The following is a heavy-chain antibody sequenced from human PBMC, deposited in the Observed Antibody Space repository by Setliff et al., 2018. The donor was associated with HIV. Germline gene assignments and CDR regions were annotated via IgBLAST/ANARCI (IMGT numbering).Heavy chain of an antibody. CDR2: ISGSGGSP. CDR3: AKTRTGLYSSSPLYFDH. V-gene: IGHV3-23*01. CDR1: QFTFSTYA. Sequence: GESLRLSCAASQFTFSTYAMSWVRLAPGKGLEWVSTISGSGGSPYYVDSVKGRFTISRDNSKNTLYLQMKSLRAEDTAVYYCAKTRTGLYSSSPLYFDHWGQGTLVTVSS. J-gene: IGHJ4*02. D-gene: IGHD6-6*01.